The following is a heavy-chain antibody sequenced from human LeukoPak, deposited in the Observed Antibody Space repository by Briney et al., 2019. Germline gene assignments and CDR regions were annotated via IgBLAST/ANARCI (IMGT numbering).Heavy chain of an antibody. D-gene: IGHD3-10*01. Sequence: GGSLRLSCAVSGITLSNYGMSWVRQAPGKGLEWVAGLSGSGGGTNYADSVKGRFTISRDNAKNTLYLQMNSLRAEDTAVYFCAKRGVVIRVILVGFNKEAYYFDSWGQGALVTVSS. V-gene: IGHV3-23*01. J-gene: IGHJ4*02. CDR2: LSGSGGGT. CDR1: GITLSNYG. CDR3: AKRGVVIRVILVGFNKEAYYFDS.